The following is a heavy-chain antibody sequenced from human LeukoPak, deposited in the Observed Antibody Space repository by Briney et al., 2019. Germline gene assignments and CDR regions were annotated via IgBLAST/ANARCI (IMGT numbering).Heavy chain of an antibody. D-gene: IGHD6-19*01. CDR2: ISGSGGST. CDR1: GFTFSCYA. CDR3: AKAVAVAGLFDY. Sequence: GGSLRLFCAASGFTFSCYAMSWVRQAPGEGVEWVSAISGSGGSTYYADSVKGRFTISRDNSKNTLYLQMNSLRAEDTAVYYCAKAVAVAGLFDYCGQGTLVTVSS. V-gene: IGHV3-23*01. J-gene: IGHJ4*02.